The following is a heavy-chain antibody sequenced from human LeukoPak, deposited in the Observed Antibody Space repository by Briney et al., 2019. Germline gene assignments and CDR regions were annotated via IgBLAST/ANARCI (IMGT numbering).Heavy chain of an antibody. V-gene: IGHV3-21*01. D-gene: IGHD3-3*01. CDR3: ARALAYYDFWSGPGY. CDR2: ISSSSSSYI. CDR1: GFTFSSYS. J-gene: IGHJ4*02. Sequence: SGGSLRLSCAASGFTFSSYSMNWVRRAPGKGLEWVSSISSSSSSYIYYADSVKGRFTISRDNAKNSLYLQMNSLRAEDTAVYYCARALAYYDFWSGPGYWGQGTLVTVSS.